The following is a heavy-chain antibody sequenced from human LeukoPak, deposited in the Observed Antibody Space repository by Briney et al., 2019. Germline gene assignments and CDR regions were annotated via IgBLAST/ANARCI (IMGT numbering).Heavy chain of an antibody. CDR1: GFTFDDYG. V-gene: IGHV3-23*01. Sequence: GGSLRLSCEASGFTFDDYGMSWVRQAPGKGLEWVSAISGSGGSTYYADSVKGRFTISRDNSKNTLYLQMNSLRAEDTAVYYCAKSLAYYYDSSGYYDHDAFDIWGQGTMVTVSS. J-gene: IGHJ3*02. CDR3: AKSLAYYYDSSGYYDHDAFDI. CDR2: ISGSGGST. D-gene: IGHD3-22*01.